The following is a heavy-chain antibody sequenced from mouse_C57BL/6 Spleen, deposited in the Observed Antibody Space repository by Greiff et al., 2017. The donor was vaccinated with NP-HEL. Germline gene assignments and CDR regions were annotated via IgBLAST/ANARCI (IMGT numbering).Heavy chain of an antibody. CDR1: GFTFSSYG. D-gene: IGHD2-4*01. Sequence: EVQGVESGGDLVKPGGSLKLSCAASGFTFSSYGMSWVRQTPDKRLEWVATISSGGSYTYYPDSVKGRFTISRDNAKNTLYLQMSSLKSEDTAMYYCARDDYDEGDWFAYWGQGTLVTVSA. CDR3: ARDDYDEGDWFAY. CDR2: ISSGGSYT. V-gene: IGHV5-6*01. J-gene: IGHJ3*01.